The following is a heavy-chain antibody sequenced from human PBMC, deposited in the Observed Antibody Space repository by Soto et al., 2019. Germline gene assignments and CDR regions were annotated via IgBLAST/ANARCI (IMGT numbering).Heavy chain of an antibody. V-gene: IGHV3-23*01. J-gene: IGHJ6*02. CDR3: AKDLEGSGSYLFYYYYGMDV. D-gene: IGHD3-10*01. Sequence: GGSLRLSCAASGFTFSSYAMSWVRQAPGKGLEWVSAISGSGGSTYYADSVKGRFTISRDNSKNTLYLQMNSLRAEDTAVYYCAKDLEGSGSYLFYYYYGMDVWGQGTTVTVSS. CDR1: GFTFSSYA. CDR2: ISGSGGST.